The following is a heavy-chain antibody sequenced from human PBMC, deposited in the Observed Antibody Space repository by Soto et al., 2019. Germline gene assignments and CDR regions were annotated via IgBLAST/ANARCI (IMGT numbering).Heavy chain of an antibody. J-gene: IGHJ6*02. V-gene: IGHV4-39*01. CDR2: IYYSGST. CDR3: ASSYGMDV. Sequence: LSLTCTVSGGSISSSSYYWGWIRQPPGKGLEWIGSIYYSGSTYYNPSLKSRVTISVDTSKNQFSLKLSSVTAADTAVYYCASSYGMDVWGQGTTVTVSS. CDR1: GGSISSSSYY.